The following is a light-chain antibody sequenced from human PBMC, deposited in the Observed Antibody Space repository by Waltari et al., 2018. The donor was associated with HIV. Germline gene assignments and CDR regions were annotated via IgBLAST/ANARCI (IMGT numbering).Light chain of an antibody. Sequence: QSALTQPASVSGSPGQSITISCTGTSSDVGGYNYVSWYQQHPVKAPKLMIYEVSNRPAGVSNRVSGAKSGNTASLTISGLQAEDEADYYFSSYTSSSTLWVFGGGTKLTVL. CDR2: EVS. J-gene: IGLJ3*02. V-gene: IGLV2-14*01. CDR3: SSYTSSSTLWV. CDR1: SSDVGGYNY.